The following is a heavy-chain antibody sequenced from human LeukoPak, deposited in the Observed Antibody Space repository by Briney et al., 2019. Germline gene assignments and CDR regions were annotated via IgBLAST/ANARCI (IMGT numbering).Heavy chain of an antibody. D-gene: IGHD2-15*01. V-gene: IGHV4-38-2*01. Sequence: SETLSLTCDVSGYSINSGFYWGWIRRPPGKGLEWIARINHSGSTYYNQSLKSRATTSVDASENQFSLKVTSVTAADTAVYYCASRVTVEAAKNFDSWGQDTLVTVSS. CDR1: GYSINSGFY. CDR2: INHSGST. J-gene: IGHJ4*02. CDR3: ASRVTVEAAKNFDS.